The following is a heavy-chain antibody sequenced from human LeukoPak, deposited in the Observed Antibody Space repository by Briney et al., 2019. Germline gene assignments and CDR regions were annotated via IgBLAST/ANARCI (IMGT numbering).Heavy chain of an antibody. CDR1: GLTFNTYW. D-gene: IGHD2-21*01. Sequence: GGSLRLSWLASGLTFNTYWMHWVRQVPGKGPVWVSRINPDGSVTWDADSVRGRFIISRDDAKNTLYLQMNSLRAEDTALYYCAREAPAYGERYFVSWGQGTLVTVSS. V-gene: IGHV3-74*01. J-gene: IGHJ4*02. CDR2: INPDGSVT. CDR3: AREAPAYGERYFVS.